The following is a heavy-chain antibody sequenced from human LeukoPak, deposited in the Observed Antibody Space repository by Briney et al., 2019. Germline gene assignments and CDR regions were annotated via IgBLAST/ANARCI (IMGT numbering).Heavy chain of an antibody. CDR1: GDSLSNRGRFY. J-gene: IGHJ4*02. V-gene: IGHV4-39*02. CDR2: MDYSGTT. CDR3: ARDHYNKTWYKY. D-gene: IGHD1-1*01. Sequence: SGTLSLNCSVSGDSLSNRGRFYLGWLRPPPGKGLGGIGSMDYSGTTDYNPSLKSRVTLSVDTSKDQFSLKLTSVTAADTALYYCARDHYNKTWYKYWGQGTLSPSP.